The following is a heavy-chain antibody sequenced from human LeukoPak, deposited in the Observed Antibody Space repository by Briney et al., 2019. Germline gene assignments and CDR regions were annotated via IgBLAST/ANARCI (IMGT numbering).Heavy chain of an antibody. CDR1: GYTLTELS. V-gene: IGHV1-24*01. CDR3: ATVAPGIAARPVRAFDI. J-gene: IGHJ3*02. CDR2: INPNSGET. Sequence: ASVKVSCKVSGYTLTELSMHWVRQAPGQGLEWMGWINPNSGETIYAQKFQGRVTMTEDTSTDTAYMELSSLRSEDTAVYYCATVAPGIAARPVRAFDIWGQGTMVTVSS. D-gene: IGHD6-6*01.